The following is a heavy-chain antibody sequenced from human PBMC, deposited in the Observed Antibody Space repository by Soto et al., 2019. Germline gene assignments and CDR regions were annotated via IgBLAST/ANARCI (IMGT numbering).Heavy chain of an antibody. CDR3: ALAGYDSNYYAVTPLSAGHF. J-gene: IGHJ4*02. D-gene: IGHD4-4*01. V-gene: IGHV3-11*01. CDR1: GFTFSDYY. Sequence: QVQLVVSGGGLVKPGGSLRISCAASGFTFSDYYISWIRQAPGKGLEWVSYISSSGSIIYYADSVKGRFTISRDNAKNSLYLHMNNLRAEDTAVYYCALAGYDSNYYAVTPLSAGHFWGQGTLVTVSS. CDR2: ISSSGSII.